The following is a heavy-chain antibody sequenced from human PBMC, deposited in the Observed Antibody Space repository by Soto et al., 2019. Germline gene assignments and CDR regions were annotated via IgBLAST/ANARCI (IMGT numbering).Heavy chain of an antibody. V-gene: IGHV3-33*01. Sequence: GGSLRLSCAASGFTFSSYGMHWVRQAPGKGLEWVAVIWYDGSNKYYADSVKGRFTISRDNSKNTLYLQMNSLRAEDTAVYYCAREIAAAGTGDAFDIWGQGTMVT. D-gene: IGHD6-13*01. CDR3: AREIAAAGTGDAFDI. CDR1: GFTFSSYG. CDR2: IWYDGSNK. J-gene: IGHJ3*02.